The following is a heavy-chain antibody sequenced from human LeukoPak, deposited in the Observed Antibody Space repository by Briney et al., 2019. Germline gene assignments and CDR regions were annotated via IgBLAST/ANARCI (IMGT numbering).Heavy chain of an antibody. J-gene: IGHJ6*03. CDR1: GFTFSSYN. Sequence: GGSLRLSCAASGFTFSSYNMNWVRQAPGKGLEWISYISSSSTIYYADSVKGRFTISRDNAKNSLYLQMNSLRAEDTAVYYCAREGHYYYYMDVWGKGTTVTVSS. V-gene: IGHV3-48*01. CDR2: ISSSSTI. CDR3: AREGHYYYYMDV.